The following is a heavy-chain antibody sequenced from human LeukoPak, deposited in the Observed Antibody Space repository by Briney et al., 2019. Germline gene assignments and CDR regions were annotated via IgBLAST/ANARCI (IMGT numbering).Heavy chain of an antibody. V-gene: IGHV4-31*02. D-gene: IGHD3-22*01. CDR1: GGSINRGGYY. J-gene: IGHJ4*02. CDR2: IFYSGYT. Sequence: SQTLSLTCIVSGGSINRGGYYWTWIRQHPGEGLEWIGLIFYSGYTDYNPALTSRLTISLDTSKNQFSLRLTSVTAADTAVYFCASGYDSSAPFRLWGQGTLVTVSS. CDR3: ASGYDSSAPFRL.